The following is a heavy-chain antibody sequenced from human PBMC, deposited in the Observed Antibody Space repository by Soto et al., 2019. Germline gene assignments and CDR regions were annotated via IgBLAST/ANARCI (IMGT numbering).Heavy chain of an antibody. D-gene: IGHD6-19*01. J-gene: IGHJ6*02. CDR2: ISAYNGNT. V-gene: IGHV1-18*01. CDR3: ARTSTPQWLEHYYYDGMDV. CDR1: GYTFTSYG. Sequence: QVQLVQSGAEVKKPGASVKVSCKASGYTFTSYGISWVRQAPGQGLEWMGWISAYNGNTNYAQKLQGRATMTTDTSTSNTNTELQSLRSDDTAVYYCARTSTPQWLEHYYYDGMDVWGQGTKFTVSS.